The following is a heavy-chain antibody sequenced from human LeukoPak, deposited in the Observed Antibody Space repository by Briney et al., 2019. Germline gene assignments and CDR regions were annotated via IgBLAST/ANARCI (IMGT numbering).Heavy chain of an antibody. CDR1: GFTFSTYS. Sequence: RPGGSLRLSCAASGFTFSTYSMNWVRQAPGKGLEWISYNTSSSSTIYYADSVKGRFTISRDNAKNSLYLQMNSLRAEDTAVYYCARDPNYFDYWGQGTLVTVSS. V-gene: IGHV3-48*01. D-gene: IGHD2-8*01. CDR2: NTSSSSTI. J-gene: IGHJ4*02. CDR3: ARDPNYFDY.